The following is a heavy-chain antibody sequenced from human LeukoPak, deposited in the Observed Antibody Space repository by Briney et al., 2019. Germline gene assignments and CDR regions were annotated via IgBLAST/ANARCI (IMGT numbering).Heavy chain of an antibody. J-gene: IGHJ6*02. D-gene: IGHD3-16*01. V-gene: IGHV6-1*01. CDR3: ARDHGWNQIGVVYYYGMDV. CDR2: TYYRSKWYT. CDR1: GDSVSSNSAA. Sequence: SQTLSLTCAISGDSVSSNSAAWNWIRQSPSRGLEWLGRTYYRSKWYTDYAVSVKSRITIHPDPAKNQFSLQLNSVTPEDTAVYYCARDHGWNQIGVVYYYGMDVWGQGTTVTVSS.